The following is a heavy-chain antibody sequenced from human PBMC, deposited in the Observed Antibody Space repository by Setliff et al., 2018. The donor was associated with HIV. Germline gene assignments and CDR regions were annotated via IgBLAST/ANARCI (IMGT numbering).Heavy chain of an antibody. V-gene: IGHV4-61*09. Sequence: TLSLTCSVSGDSISSGSYYWSWIRLPAGKGLEWIGQIHTTGSTNYNPSLKSRLTISIDTSKNQFSLNLDSVTTTDTAVYYCARRTFGSGRIDPWGQGTLVTVS. CDR1: GDSISSGSYY. J-gene: IGHJ5*02. CDR3: ARRTFGSGRIDP. D-gene: IGHD3-16*01. CDR2: IHTTGST.